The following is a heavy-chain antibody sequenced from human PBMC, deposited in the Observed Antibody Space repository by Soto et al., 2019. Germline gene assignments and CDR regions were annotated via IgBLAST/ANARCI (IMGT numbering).Heavy chain of an antibody. J-gene: IGHJ6*02. CDR2: ISAYNGNT. V-gene: IGHV1-18*01. Sequence: ASVKVSCKASGYTFTSYGISWVRQAPGQGLEWMGWISAYNGNTNYAQKLQGRVTMTTDTSTSTAYVELRSLRSDDTAVYYCARGAGEFSYYYGMDVWGQGTTVTVSS. CDR1: GYTFTSYG. CDR3: ARGAGEFSYYYGMDV. D-gene: IGHD3-10*01.